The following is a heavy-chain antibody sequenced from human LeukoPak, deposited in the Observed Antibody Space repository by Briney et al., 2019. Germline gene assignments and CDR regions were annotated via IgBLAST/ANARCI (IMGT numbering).Heavy chain of an antibody. CDR2: ISAYNGNT. V-gene: IGHV1-18*01. J-gene: IGHJ5*02. CDR3: ARQMWELLRQFDP. Sequence: ASVKVSCKASGYTFTSYGISWVRQAPGQGLEWMGWISAYNGNTSYAQKLQGRVTMTTDTSTSTAYMELRSLRSDDTAVYYCARQMWELLRQFDPWGQGTLVAVSS. D-gene: IGHD1-26*01. CDR1: GYTFTSYG.